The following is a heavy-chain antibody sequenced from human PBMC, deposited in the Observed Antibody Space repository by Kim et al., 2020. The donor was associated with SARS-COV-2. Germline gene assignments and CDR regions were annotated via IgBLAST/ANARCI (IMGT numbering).Heavy chain of an antibody. D-gene: IGHD1-1*01. J-gene: IGHJ4*02. CDR1: GYSFTSYW. V-gene: IGHV5-51*01. CDR3: ARSPHLEGIDS. Sequence: GESLKISCKGSGYSFTSYWVGWVRQMPGKGLEWMGIIYPGDSDTRYSQSFQGQVTISADKSISTAYLQWSSLKASDTAMYYCARSPHLEGIDSWGQGTLVTVSS. CDR2: IYPGDSDT.